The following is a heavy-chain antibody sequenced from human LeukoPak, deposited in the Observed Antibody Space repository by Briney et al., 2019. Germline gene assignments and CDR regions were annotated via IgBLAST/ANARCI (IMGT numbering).Heavy chain of an antibody. Sequence: ASVKVSCKASGYTFSSYYMHWVRQAPGQGLEWMGLINPSGGRTTYAQKFQGRVTLTRVTSTSTVYMELSSLRSEDTAMFYCARDWMPIVVVPAAPGGWFDPWGQGTLVTVSS. CDR1: GYTFSSYY. D-gene: IGHD2-2*01. CDR3: ARDWMPIVVVPAAPGGWFDP. J-gene: IGHJ5*02. CDR2: INPSGGRT. V-gene: IGHV1-46*01.